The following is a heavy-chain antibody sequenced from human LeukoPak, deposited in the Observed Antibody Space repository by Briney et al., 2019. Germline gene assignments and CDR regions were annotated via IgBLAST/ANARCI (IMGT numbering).Heavy chain of an antibody. CDR3: ATAPYYYGSGGAFDI. V-gene: IGHV1-24*01. CDR1: GYTFTGYY. CDR2: FDPEDGET. D-gene: IGHD3-10*01. J-gene: IGHJ3*02. Sequence: ASVKVSCKASGYTFTGYYMHWVRQAPGKGLEWMGGFDPEDGETIYAQKFQGRVTMTEDTSTDTAYMELSSLRSEDTAVYYCATAPYYYGSGGAFDIWGQGTMVTVSS.